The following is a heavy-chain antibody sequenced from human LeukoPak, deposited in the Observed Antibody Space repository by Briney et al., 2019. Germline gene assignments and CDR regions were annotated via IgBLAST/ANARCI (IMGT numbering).Heavy chain of an antibody. CDR2: ISSSSSYI. D-gene: IGHD2-2*01. Sequence: PGGSLRLSCAASGFTFSSYSMNWVRQAPGKGLEWVSSISSSSSYIYYADSVKGRFTISRDNDKNSLYLQMNSLRAEDTAVYYCARDQGCSSTSCTSFDYWGQGTLVTVSS. CDR1: GFTFSSYS. J-gene: IGHJ4*02. V-gene: IGHV3-21*01. CDR3: ARDQGCSSTSCTSFDY.